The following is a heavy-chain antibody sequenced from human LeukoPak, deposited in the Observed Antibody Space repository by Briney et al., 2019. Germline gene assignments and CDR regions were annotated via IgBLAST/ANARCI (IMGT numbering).Heavy chain of an antibody. CDR1: GYTLTELS. V-gene: IGHV1-24*01. J-gene: IGHJ5*02. Sequence: ASVKVSCKVSGYTLTELSMHWVRQAPGKGLEWMGGFDPEDGETIYAQKFQGRVTMTEDTSTDTAHMELSSLRSEDTAVYYCATGVDTMVRGGEYWFDPWGQGTLVTVSS. D-gene: IGHD3-10*01. CDR2: FDPEDGET. CDR3: ATGVDTMVRGGEYWFDP.